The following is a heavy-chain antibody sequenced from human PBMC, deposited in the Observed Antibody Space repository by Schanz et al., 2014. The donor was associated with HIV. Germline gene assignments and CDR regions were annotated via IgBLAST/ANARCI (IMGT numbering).Heavy chain of an antibody. CDR1: GGTFSSYA. Sequence: QVQLVQSGAEVKKPGSSVKVSCKASGGTFSSYAFSWVRQAPGQGLEWMEGIIPIFATPNYAQKFKGRVTIAADASTSSAYMELRSLRSADTAMYYCARGLKDSSSSEAFHIWGQGTMVTVSS. CDR3: ARGLKDSSSSEAFHI. CDR2: IIPIFATP. J-gene: IGHJ3*02. V-gene: IGHV1-69*01. D-gene: IGHD6-6*01.